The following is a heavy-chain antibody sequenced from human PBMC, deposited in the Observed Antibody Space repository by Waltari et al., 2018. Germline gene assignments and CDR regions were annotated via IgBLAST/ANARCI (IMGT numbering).Heavy chain of an antibody. CDR2: IIPIFGTA. J-gene: IGHJ5*02. CDR1: GGPFSSYA. V-gene: IGHV1-69*05. Sequence: QVQLVQSGAEVKKTGSSVKVSCKASGGPFSSYAISCVRQSPGKGLEWMGGIIPIFGTANYAQKFQGRVTITTDESTSTAYMELSSLRSEDTAVYYCARGERISGSYNWFDPWGQGTLVTVSS. CDR3: ARGERISGSYNWFDP. D-gene: IGHD3-10*01.